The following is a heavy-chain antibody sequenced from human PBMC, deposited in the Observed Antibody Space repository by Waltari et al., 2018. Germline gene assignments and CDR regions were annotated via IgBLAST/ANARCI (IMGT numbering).Heavy chain of an antibody. CDR3: ARPRAMGEIDH. CDR1: GFAFSSYT. V-gene: IGHV3-21*01. J-gene: IGHJ4*02. Sequence: EVKVVQSGGGLVRPGGSLTLSCSASGFAFSSYTMDWVRQAPGKGREWVSSISSNSRYKNYADSTKGRFTISRDNAKNSVYLLMNSLGVEDTAIYFCARPRAMGEIDHWGQGTLVAVSS. CDR2: ISSNSRYK. D-gene: IGHD3-16*01.